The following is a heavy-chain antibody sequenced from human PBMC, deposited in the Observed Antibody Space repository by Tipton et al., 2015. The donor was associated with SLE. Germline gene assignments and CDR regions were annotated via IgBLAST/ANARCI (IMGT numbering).Heavy chain of an antibody. J-gene: IGHJ3*02. CDR3: ARLPFGDDAFDI. Sequence: TLSLTCTVSGGSIGSGSFFWSWLRQPAGKGLEWIGRIYRNTTTNYNPSLKSRVTISENTSRFSLGLSPVTAADTAVYYCARLPFGDDAFDIWGQGTIVTVSS. V-gene: IGHV4-61*02. CDR2: IYRNTTT. D-gene: IGHD3-16*01. CDR1: GGSIGSGSFF.